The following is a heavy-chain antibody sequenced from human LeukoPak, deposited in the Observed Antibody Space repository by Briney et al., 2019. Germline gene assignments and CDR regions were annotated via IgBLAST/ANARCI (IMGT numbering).Heavy chain of an antibody. J-gene: IGHJ4*02. V-gene: IGHV3-30*04. CDR1: GFTFSSYA. D-gene: IGHD2-8*01. CDR2: ISYDGNNK. Sequence: LGGSLRLSCAASGFTFSSYAMHWVRQAPGKGLEWVAVISYDGNNKYYADSVKGRFTISRDNSKNTLFLQMNSLRAEDTAVYYCARGPQIVLMVYAISGEIDYWGQGTLVTVSS. CDR3: ARGPQIVLMVYAISGEIDY.